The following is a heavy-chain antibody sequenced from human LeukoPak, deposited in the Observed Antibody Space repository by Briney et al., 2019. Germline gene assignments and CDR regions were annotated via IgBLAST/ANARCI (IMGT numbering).Heavy chain of an antibody. CDR1: GFTFSSYG. CDR3: ARDPVRSSGSYLGGLDY. D-gene: IGHD1-26*01. V-gene: IGHV3-30*02. J-gene: IGHJ4*02. CDR2: IRYDGSNK. Sequence: GGSLRLSCAASGFTFSSYGMHWVRQAPGKGLEWVAFIRYDGSNKYYADSVKGRFTISRDNSKNTLYLQMNSLRAEDTAVYYCARDPVRSSGSYLGGLDYWGQGTLVTVSS.